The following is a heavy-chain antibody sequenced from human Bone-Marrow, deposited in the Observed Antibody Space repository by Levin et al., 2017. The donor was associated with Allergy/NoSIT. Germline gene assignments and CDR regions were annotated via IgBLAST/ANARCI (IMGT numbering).Heavy chain of an antibody. J-gene: IGHJ4*02. CDR2: ISGSGGST. CDR1: GFTFSSYA. CDR3: AKNWSGYTHDY. D-gene: IGHD3-3*01. Sequence: PSGSLKISCAASGFTFSSYAMSWVRQAPGKGLEWVSAISGSGGSTYYADSVKGRFTISRDNSKNTLYLQMNSLRAEDTAVYYCAKNWSGYTHDYWGQGTLVTVSS. V-gene: IGHV3-23*01.